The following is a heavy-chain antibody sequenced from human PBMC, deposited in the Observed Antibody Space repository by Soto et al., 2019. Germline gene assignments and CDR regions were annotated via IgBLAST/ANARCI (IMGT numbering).Heavy chain of an antibody. D-gene: IGHD3-10*01. V-gene: IGHV1-69*08. CDR3: ARDLPFYYGSGHDTNYYYYMDV. CDR2: IIPILGIA. CDR1: GGTFSSYT. J-gene: IGHJ6*03. Sequence: QVQLVQSGAEVKKPGSSVKVSCKASGGTFSSYTISWVRQAPGQGLEWMGRIIPILGIANYAQKFQGRVTITAEKSTSTAYMELSSLRSEDTAVYYCARDLPFYYGSGHDTNYYYYMDVWGEGTTVTVSS.